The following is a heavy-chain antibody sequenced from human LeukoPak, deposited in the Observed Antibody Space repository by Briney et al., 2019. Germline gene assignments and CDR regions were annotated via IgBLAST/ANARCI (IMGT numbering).Heavy chain of an antibody. CDR1: GFTFSSYS. J-gene: IGHJ4*02. CDR3: ARDLVLSAAGTDY. D-gene: IGHD6-19*01. Sequence: PGGSLRLSCAASGFTFSSYSMNWVRQAPGKGLEWVSSISSSSSYIYYADSVKGRFTISRDNAKNSLYLQMNSLRAEDTAVYYCARDLVLSAAGTDYWGQGTLVTVSS. CDR2: ISSSSSYI. V-gene: IGHV3-21*01.